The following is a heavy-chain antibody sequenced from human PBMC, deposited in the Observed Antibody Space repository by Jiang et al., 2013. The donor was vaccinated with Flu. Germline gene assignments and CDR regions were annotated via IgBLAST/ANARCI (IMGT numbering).Heavy chain of an antibody. Sequence: GYTFTSYAMHWVRQAPGQRLEWMGWINAGNGNXKYSQKFQGRVTITRDTSASTAYMELSSLRSEDTAVYYCASTRYYGSGSYDDYWGQGTLVTVSS. D-gene: IGHD3-10*01. CDR1: GYTFTSYA. CDR2: INAGNGNX. V-gene: IGHV1-3*01. CDR3: ASTRYYGSGSYDDY. J-gene: IGHJ4*02.